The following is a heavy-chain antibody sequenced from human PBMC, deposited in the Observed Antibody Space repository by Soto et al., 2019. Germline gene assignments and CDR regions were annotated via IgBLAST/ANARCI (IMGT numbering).Heavy chain of an antibody. D-gene: IGHD3-22*01. CDR1: GGTFSSYA. Sequence: ASVKVSCKASGGTFSSYAIRWVRHAPRQGLAWMGGIIPILGTANYAQKFQGRVTITADKSTSTAYMELSSLRSEDTAVYYCASSSYYYDSSGYYCQRFGYWGQGTLVTVSS. J-gene: IGHJ4*02. CDR3: ASSSYYYDSSGYYCQRFGY. V-gene: IGHV1-69*10. CDR2: IIPILGTA.